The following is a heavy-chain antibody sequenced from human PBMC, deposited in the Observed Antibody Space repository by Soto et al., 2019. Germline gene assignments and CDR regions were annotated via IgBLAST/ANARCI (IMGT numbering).Heavy chain of an antibody. CDR3: ASAATEDNNYYYYGMDV. J-gene: IGHJ6*02. CDR1: GYSFTSYW. V-gene: IGHV5-10-1*01. CDR2: IDPSDSYT. D-gene: IGHD6-25*01. Sequence: GESLKISCKGSGYSFTSYWISWVRQMPGKGLEWMGRIDPSDSYTNYSPSFQGHVTISADKSISTAYLQWSSLKASDTAIYYCASAATEDNNYYYYGMDVWGQGTTVTVSS.